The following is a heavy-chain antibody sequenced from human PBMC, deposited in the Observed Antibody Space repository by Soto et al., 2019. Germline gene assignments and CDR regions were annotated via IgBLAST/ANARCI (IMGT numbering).Heavy chain of an antibody. J-gene: IGHJ5*02. CDR1: GFTFSSYW. CDR3: AREEADSSADLIDP. V-gene: IGHV3-7*01. D-gene: IGHD6-19*01. CDR2: IKQDGGEK. Sequence: GGSLRLSCAASGFTFSSYWMSWVRQAPGKGLEWVANIKQDGGEKYYVDSVKGRFTISRDNAKNSLYMQMNSLRAEDTAVYYCAREEADSSADLIDPWGQGTLVTVSS.